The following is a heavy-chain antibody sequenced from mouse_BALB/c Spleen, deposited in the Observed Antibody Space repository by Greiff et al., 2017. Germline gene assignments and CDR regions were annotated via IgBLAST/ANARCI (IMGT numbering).Heavy chain of an antibody. CDR2: ISNGGGST. V-gene: IGHV5-12-2*01. CDR3: ARHEYGNFFDY. Sequence: EVMLVESGGGLVQPGGSLKLSCAASGFTFSSYTMSWVRQTPEKRLEWVAYISNGGGSTYYPDTVKGRFTISRDNAKNTLYLQMSSLKSEDTAMYYCARHEYGNFFDYWGQGTTLTVSS. D-gene: IGHD2-10*02. CDR1: GFTFSSYT. J-gene: IGHJ2*01.